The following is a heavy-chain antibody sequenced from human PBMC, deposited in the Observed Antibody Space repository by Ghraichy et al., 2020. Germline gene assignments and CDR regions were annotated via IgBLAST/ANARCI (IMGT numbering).Heavy chain of an antibody. Sequence: ASVKVSCKTSGYTFSSHGITWVRQAPGQGVEWMGWISAYNGNTNYARDFRGRVTLATDTSTSTSYMELRSLRSDDTAVYYCGRDMGDGLTFDYWGQGTPVTVSS. CDR3: GRDMGDGLTFDY. CDR1: GYTFSSHG. CDR2: ISAYNGNT. J-gene: IGHJ4*02. D-gene: IGHD3-16*01. V-gene: IGHV1-18*01.